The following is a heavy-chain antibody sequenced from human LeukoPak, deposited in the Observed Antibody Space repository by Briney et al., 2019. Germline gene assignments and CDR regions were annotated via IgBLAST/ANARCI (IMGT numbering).Heavy chain of an antibody. CDR1: GYTFTDYF. CDR2: INPNSGDS. J-gene: IGHJ4*02. Sequence: ASVKVSCKSSGYTFTDYFIYWVRQAPGQGLECMGRINPNSGDSHYIPKFQGRVTMTRDTSISTTYMELSSLRSDDTAIYYCARGRYCTITSCPDAGLSDWGQGTLVTVSS. D-gene: IGHD2-2*01. CDR3: ARGRYCTITSCPDAGLSD. V-gene: IGHV1-2*06.